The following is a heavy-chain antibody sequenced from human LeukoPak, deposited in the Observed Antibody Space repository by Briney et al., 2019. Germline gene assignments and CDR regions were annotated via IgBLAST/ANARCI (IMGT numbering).Heavy chain of an antibody. Sequence: GGSLRLSCAASGFTFSSYAINWVRQAPGKGLEWVSAISGSGSRTDYADSVEGRFTISRDNSKNTPYLQMNSLRAEDTAVYYCAKVGLGGAYYDYWGQGTLVTVSS. D-gene: IGHD1-26*01. J-gene: IGHJ4*02. CDR3: AKVGLGGAYYDY. CDR2: ISGSGSRT. V-gene: IGHV3-23*01. CDR1: GFTFSSYA.